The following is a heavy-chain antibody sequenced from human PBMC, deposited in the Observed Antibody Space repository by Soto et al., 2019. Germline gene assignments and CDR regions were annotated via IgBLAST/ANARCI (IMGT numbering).Heavy chain of an antibody. CDR3: ARASGKVRGPVDY. Sequence: LSLTCTVSGGSISSGGYYWSWIRQHPGKGLEWIGYIYYSGSTYYNPSLKSRVTISVDTSKNQFSLKLSSVTAADTAVYYCARASGKVRGPVDYWGQGTLVTVSS. CDR1: GGSISSGGYY. D-gene: IGHD3-10*01. CDR2: IYYSGST. V-gene: IGHV4-31*03. J-gene: IGHJ4*02.